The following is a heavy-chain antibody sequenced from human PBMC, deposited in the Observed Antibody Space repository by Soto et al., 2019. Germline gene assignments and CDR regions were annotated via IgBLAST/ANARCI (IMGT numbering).Heavy chain of an antibody. CDR2: ISWNSGNI. J-gene: IGHJ4*02. V-gene: IGHV3-9*01. CDR3: VRSMGGYSYGTPFDY. Sequence: EVPLEESGGALVQPGRSLRLSCAASGFTFDDYAMHWVRQVLGKGLEWVSSISWNSGNIGYADSVKGRFTTSRDNAKNSPYLQMNSVRPGDTALYYSVRSMGGYSYGTPFDYWGQGTLVTVSS. CDR1: GFTFDDYA. D-gene: IGHD5-18*01.